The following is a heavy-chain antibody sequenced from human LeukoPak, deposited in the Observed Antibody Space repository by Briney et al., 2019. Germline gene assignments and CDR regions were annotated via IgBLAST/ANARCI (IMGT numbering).Heavy chain of an antibody. CDR3: AREMPSSSCLDS. D-gene: IGHD2-2*01. CDR2: ISSSGGTI. Sequence: PGRSLRLSCPASGFTFSSYGMHWVRQAPRKGLEWVSYISSSGGTIYYADSVKDRFTISRDNAKNSLYLQMNSLRVEDTAVYYCAREMPSSSCLDSWGQGTLVTVSS. V-gene: IGHV3-48*04. CDR1: GFTFSSYG. J-gene: IGHJ4*02.